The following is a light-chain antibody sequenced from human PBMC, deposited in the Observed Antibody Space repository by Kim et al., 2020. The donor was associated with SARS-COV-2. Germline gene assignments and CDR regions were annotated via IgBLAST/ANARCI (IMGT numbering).Light chain of an antibody. CDR1: SSNLGANYN. CDR3: QSYDNSLSNYV. V-gene: IGLV1-40*01. Sequence: QSVLTQPPSVSGAPRQRVTISCTGSSSNLGANYNVHWYQHLPGTAPRLLIYDDDNRPSGVPGRFSGSKSGTSASLAIIGLRTEDEGDYYCQSYDNSLSNYVFGTGTKVTVL. CDR2: DDD. J-gene: IGLJ1*01.